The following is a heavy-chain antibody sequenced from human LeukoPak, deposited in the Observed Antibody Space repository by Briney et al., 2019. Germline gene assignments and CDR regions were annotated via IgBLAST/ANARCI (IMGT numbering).Heavy chain of an antibody. Sequence: PSETLSLTCAVYGGCFSGYYWSWIRQPPGKGLEWIGEINHSGSTNYNPSLKSRVTISVDTSKNQFSLKLSSVTVADTAVYYCARALLWFGGWIYMDVWGKGTTVTISS. CDR3: ARALLWFGGWIYMDV. CDR2: INHSGST. J-gene: IGHJ6*03. CDR1: GGCFSGYY. D-gene: IGHD3-10*01. V-gene: IGHV4-34*01.